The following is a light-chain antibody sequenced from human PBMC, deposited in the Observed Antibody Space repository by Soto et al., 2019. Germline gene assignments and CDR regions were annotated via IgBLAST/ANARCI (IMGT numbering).Light chain of an antibody. CDR2: GAS. J-gene: IGKJ1*01. CDR3: QQYGSSSWT. V-gene: IGKV3-20*01. CDR1: QSVSASY. Sequence: EMVLTHSPGTLSLSPGERATLSCSASQSVSASYLAWYQQKPGQAPRLLINGASSRATGIPDRFSGSGSGTDLTLTISRLEPEDFAVYYCQQYGSSSWTFGQGTKV.